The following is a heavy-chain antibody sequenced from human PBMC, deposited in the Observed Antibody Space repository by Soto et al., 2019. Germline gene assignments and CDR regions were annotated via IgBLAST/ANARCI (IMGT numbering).Heavy chain of an antibody. CDR1: GFIFSSFA. CDR2: IRYDGTEK. CDR3: ARDFTQVGPLDF. Sequence: GGSLRLSCAASGFIFSSFALHWVRQAPGKGLEWVAVIRYDGTEKYNGDSVKGRFTISRDNSKNTVYLEMTSLKAEDTAVYYCARDFTQVGPLDFWGQGTLVTVSS. V-gene: IGHV3-33*01. D-gene: IGHD1-26*01. J-gene: IGHJ4*02.